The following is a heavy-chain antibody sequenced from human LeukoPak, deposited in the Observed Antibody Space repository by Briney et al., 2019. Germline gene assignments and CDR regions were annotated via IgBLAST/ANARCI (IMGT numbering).Heavy chain of an antibody. CDR3: ARGQVPAARGYNWFDP. J-gene: IGHJ5*02. CDR1: GWSFNDYY. Sequence: SETLSLTCAVYGWSFNDYYWNWIRQPPGKGLEWIGEINARGDTNYNPSLKSRVNISVDTSKKQFSLRLTSMIAADTALYYCARGQVPAARGYNWFDPWGQGTLVAVSS. CDR2: INARGDT. V-gene: IGHV4-34*01. D-gene: IGHD2-2*01.